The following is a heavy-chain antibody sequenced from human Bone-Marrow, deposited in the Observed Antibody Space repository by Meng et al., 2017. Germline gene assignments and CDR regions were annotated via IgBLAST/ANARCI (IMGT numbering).Heavy chain of an antibody. J-gene: IGHJ2*01. D-gene: IGHD1-26*01. CDR1: GRSISRDY. CDR2: INHTRKT. CDR3: ARGYSSGHL. V-gene: IGHV4-34*01. Sequence: VLLQPCGTGRLKSSVSVSLPGAFYGRSISRDYGIWIHQPPENGHRWIRDINHTRKTTYTPSLNTRVTILVDTSKTQFALKLSSVSAAETVVYCCARGYSSGHLWGRGTLVTVSS.